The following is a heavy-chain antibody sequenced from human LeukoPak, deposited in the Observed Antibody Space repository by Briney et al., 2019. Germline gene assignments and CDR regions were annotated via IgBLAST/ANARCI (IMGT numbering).Heavy chain of an antibody. D-gene: IGHD3-10*01. Sequence: GGSLRLSCAASGFTFSSYAMSWVRQAPGKGLEWVSVIYSGGSTYYADSVKGRFTISRDNSKNTLYLQMNSLRAEDTAVYYCAREPVLLWFGPAWGQGTLVTVSS. CDR1: GFTFSSYA. CDR3: AREPVLLWFGPA. CDR2: IYSGGST. J-gene: IGHJ5*02. V-gene: IGHV3-66*02.